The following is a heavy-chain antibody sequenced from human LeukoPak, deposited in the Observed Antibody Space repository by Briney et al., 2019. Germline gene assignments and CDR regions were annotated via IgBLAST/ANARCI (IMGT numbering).Heavy chain of an antibody. D-gene: IGHD3-22*01. Sequence: ASVKVSCKASGYTFIDYHLHWVRQAPGQGLEWMGRINPKSGGTNYAQKFQGRVTMTRDTSISTAYMELSSLRFDDTAVYFCVRDIDYYDSSGFGGGYYYYYYMDVWGRGTTVTVSS. CDR1: GYTFIDYH. CDR2: INPKSGGT. V-gene: IGHV1-2*06. CDR3: VRDIDYYDSSGFGGGYYYYYYMDV. J-gene: IGHJ6*03.